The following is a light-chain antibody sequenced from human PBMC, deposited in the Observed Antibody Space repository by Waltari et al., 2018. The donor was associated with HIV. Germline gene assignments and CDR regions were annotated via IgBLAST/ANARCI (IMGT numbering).Light chain of an antibody. CDR2: WAS. CDR1: QSLLYSSNNKNY. Sequence: DIVMTQSPDSLAVSLGERATINCKSSQSLLYSSNNKNYLAWYQQKPGQPPKLLIYWASTRQSGVPDRFSGSGSGTDFTLTISSLQAEDVAVYYCQQYYSKPPTFGQGTKVEI. V-gene: IGKV4-1*01. CDR3: QQYYSKPPT. J-gene: IGKJ1*01.